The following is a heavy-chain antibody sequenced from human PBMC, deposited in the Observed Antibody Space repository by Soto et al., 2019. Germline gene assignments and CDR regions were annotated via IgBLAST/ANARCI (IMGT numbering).Heavy chain of an antibody. CDR2: INYSGST. J-gene: IGHJ4*02. D-gene: IGHD4-4*01. CDR3: ARHEVTTAHDALFDY. V-gene: IGHV4-39*01. Sequence: SETLSLTCTVSGGSISSSSYYWGWIRQPPGKGLEWIGSINYSGSTYSNPSLKSRVTISVDTSKNQFSLKRSSVTAADTAVYYCARHEVTTAHDALFDYWGQGTLVTVSS. CDR1: GGSISSSSYY.